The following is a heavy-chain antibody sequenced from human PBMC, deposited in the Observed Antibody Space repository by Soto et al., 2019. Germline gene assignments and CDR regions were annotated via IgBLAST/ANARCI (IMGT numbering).Heavy chain of an antibody. CDR3: ARVYSGTYYLLDS. CDR2: IYPRDSET. D-gene: IGHD1-26*01. CDR1: GYSFTNYW. V-gene: IGHV5-51*01. J-gene: IGHJ4*02. Sequence: GESLKISCKASGYSFTNYWIGWVRQMPGKGLEWMGIIYPRDSETRYSQSFEGQVAISADKSITTAYLHWGSLKASDSAMYYCARVYSGTYYLLDSWGQGTLVTVS.